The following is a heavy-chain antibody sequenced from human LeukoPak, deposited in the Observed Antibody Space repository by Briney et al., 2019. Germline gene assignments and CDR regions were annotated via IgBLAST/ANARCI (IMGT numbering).Heavy chain of an antibody. CDR2: IRYDGSNK. J-gene: IGHJ6*03. CDR3: AKGEDYKRHYYYYMDV. Sequence: GGSLRLSCAASGFTFSSYSMNWVRQAPGKGLEWVAFIRYDGSNKYYADSVKGRFTISRDNSKNTLYLQMNSLRAEDTAVYYCAKGEDYKRHYYYYMDVWGKGTTVTVSS. V-gene: IGHV3-30*02. D-gene: IGHD4-11*01. CDR1: GFTFSSYS.